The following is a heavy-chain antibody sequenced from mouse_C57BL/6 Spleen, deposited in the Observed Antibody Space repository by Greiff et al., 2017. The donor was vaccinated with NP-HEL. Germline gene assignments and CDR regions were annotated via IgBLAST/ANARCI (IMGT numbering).Heavy chain of an antibody. Sequence: VQLKQSGPELVKPGASVKMSCKASGYTFPDYNMHWVKQSHGKSLEWIGNINPNHGGTSYNQKFKGKSTLTVNKSSSTAYMELRSLTSEDSAVYYCARAGNDPNYYAMDYWGEGTSVTVSS. CDR3: ARAGNDPNYYAMDY. V-gene: IGHV1-22*01. CDR1: GYTFPDYN. D-gene: IGHD2-2*01. CDR2: INPNHGGT. J-gene: IGHJ4*01.